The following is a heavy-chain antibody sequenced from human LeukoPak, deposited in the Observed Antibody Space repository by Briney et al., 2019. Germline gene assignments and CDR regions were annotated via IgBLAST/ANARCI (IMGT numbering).Heavy chain of an antibody. CDR3: ARVEGFGELPPSYFDY. J-gene: IGHJ4*02. D-gene: IGHD3-10*01. V-gene: IGHV1-69*13. CDR2: IIPIFGTA. Sequence: ASVKVSCKASGGTFSSYAISWVRQAPGQGLEWMGGIIPIFGTANYAQKFQGRVTITADESTSTAYMELSSLRSEDTAVYYCARVEGFGELPPSYFDYWGQGTLVTVSS. CDR1: GGTFSSYA.